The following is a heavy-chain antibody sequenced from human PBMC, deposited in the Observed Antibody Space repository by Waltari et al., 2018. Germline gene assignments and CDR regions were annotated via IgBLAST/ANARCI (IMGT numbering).Heavy chain of an antibody. D-gene: IGHD6-6*01. Sequence: EVQLVESGEGLGQPGGSLRLSCAASGFAFKSFEMHWVRQAPGKGLEWVSHISSSGSAIYHADSVKGRCTISRDNANNSLYLQMNNLRVDDTAIYYCAKGQFSTTSGCDYWGQGTLVTVSS. CDR2: ISSSGSAI. J-gene: IGHJ4*02. V-gene: IGHV3-48*03. CDR1: GFAFKSFE. CDR3: AKGQFSTTSGCDY.